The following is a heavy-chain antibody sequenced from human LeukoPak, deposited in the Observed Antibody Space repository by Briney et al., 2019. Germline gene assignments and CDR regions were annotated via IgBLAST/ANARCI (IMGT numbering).Heavy chain of an antibody. CDR2: MNPNSDNT. CDR1: GYTFTSYD. Sequence: ASVKVSCKASGYTFTSYDTNWVRQATGQGLEWMGWMNPNSDNTGYAQKFQGRVTMTRNTSISTAYMELSSLRSEDTAVYYCATNILVRDIINWFDPWGQGTLVTVSS. V-gene: IGHV1-8*01. J-gene: IGHJ5*02. D-gene: IGHD3-10*01. CDR3: ATNILVRDIINWFDP.